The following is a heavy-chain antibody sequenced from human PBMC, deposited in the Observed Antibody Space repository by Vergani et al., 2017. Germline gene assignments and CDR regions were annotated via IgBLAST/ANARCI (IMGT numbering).Heavy chain of an antibody. CDR1: GYTFGHFD. Sequence: QEQLLQSGGGVVQPGGSLRLSCIGSGYTFGHFDMHWVRQAPGKGLAWVAFIRYDGSNPQYIDSVKGRFTVSRDNSKDTLFLHMNGLRPEDTGTYFCAKKGGSLYYYGVDVWGQGTMITVSS. D-gene: IGHD1-26*01. J-gene: IGHJ6*02. CDR3: AKKGGSLYYYGVDV. CDR2: IRYDGSNP. V-gene: IGHV3-30*02.